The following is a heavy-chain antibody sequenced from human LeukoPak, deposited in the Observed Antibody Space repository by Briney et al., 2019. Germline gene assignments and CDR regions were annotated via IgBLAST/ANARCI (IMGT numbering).Heavy chain of an antibody. J-gene: IGHJ6*03. D-gene: IGHD6-13*01. CDR1: GFTFDDYA. V-gene: IGHV3-23*01. CDR2: ISDSGDGP. CDR3: AKDHSSIRIFYYYYYMDV. Sequence: PGRSLRLSCAASGFTFDDYAMHWVRQAPGKGLEWVSGISDSGDGPYYADSVKGRFSISRDNSKNTLYLQMNSLRAEDTAVYYCAKDHSSIRIFYYYYYMDVWGKGTTVTISS.